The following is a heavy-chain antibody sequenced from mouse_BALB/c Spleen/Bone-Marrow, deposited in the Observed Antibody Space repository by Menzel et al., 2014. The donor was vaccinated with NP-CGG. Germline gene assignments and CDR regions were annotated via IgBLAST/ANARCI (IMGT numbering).Heavy chain of an antibody. V-gene: IGHV1-9*01. CDR3: ARGWYSMDD. CDR1: GYTFSNYW. CDR2: ILPGNTNA. Sequence: QVQLKESGAEQMQPGASVKISCKATGYTFSNYWIEWVKQRPGHGLEWIGEILPGNTNANYNKKFKGRATFTADTSSNTAYMQPSSLASEDSAVYYCARGWYSMDDWGQGTSVTVSS. J-gene: IGHJ4*01.